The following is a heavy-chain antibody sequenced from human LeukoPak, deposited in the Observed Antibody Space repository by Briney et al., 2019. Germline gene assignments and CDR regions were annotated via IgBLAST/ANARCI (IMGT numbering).Heavy chain of an antibody. CDR3: ARVAKERVGGVYYFDY. D-gene: IGHD1-1*01. V-gene: IGHV3-13*01. Sequence: QSGGSLRLSCAASGFTFSDYDMHWVRQATGKGLEWVSSIGTAGYTYYKGPVTGRFTTSRENAKNSLYLQMNSLRAGDTAVYYCARVAKERVGGVYYFDYWGQGTLVTVSS. CDR2: IGTAGYT. CDR1: GFTFSDYD. J-gene: IGHJ4*02.